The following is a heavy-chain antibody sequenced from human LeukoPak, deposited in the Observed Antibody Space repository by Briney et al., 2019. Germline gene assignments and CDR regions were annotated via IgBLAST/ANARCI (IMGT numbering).Heavy chain of an antibody. CDR3: ARDGKDYYDFKQVDY. V-gene: IGHV4-39*02. CDR2: IYYSGST. J-gene: IGHJ4*02. D-gene: IGHD3-22*01. Sequence: SETLSLTCTVSGGSISSSSYYWGWIRQPPGKGLEWIGSIYYSGSTYYNPSLKSRVTISVDTSKNQFSLKLSSVTAADTAVYYCARDGKDYYDFKQVDYWGQGTLVTVSS. CDR1: GGSISSSSYY.